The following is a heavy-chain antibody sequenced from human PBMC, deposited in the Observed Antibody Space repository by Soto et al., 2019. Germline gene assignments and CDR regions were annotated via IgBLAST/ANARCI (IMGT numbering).Heavy chain of an antibody. CDR2: ISGGGDTT. V-gene: IGHV3-23*01. Sequence: PGESLKISCAASEFTFSSYAMGWVRQAPGKGLQWVSSISGGGDTTYDADSVKGRFTISRDNSKNTLYLQMNSLRAEDTAVYYCAKESSSTSWYGGWAYFDYWGQGTLVTVSS. CDR1: EFTFSSYA. CDR3: AKESSSTSWYGGWAYFDY. J-gene: IGHJ4*02. D-gene: IGHD6-13*01.